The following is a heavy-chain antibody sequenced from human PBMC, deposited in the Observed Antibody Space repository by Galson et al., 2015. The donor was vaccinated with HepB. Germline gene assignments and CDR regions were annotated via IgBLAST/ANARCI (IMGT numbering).Heavy chain of an antibody. V-gene: IGHV4-30-2*01. Sequence: LSLTCAVSGGSISSGGYSWSWIRQPPGKGLEWIGYIYHSGSTYYNPSLKSRVTISVDRSKNQFSLKLSSVTAADTAVYYCARVLVGAIDYWGQGTMVTVSS. D-gene: IGHD1-26*01. CDR3: ARVLVGAIDY. J-gene: IGHJ4*02. CDR1: GGSISSGGYS. CDR2: IYHSGST.